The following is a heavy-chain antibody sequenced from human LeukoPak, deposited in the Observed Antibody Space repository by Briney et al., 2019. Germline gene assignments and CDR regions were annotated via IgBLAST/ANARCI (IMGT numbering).Heavy chain of an antibody. V-gene: IGHV5-51*01. D-gene: IGHD4-17*01. Sequence: GESLKISCKGSGYSFTSYWIGWVRQMPGKGLEGMGIIYPGDSDNRYSPSFQGQVTISADKSISTAYLQWSSLKASDTAMYYCARSADYGDYENNWFDPWGQGTLVTVSS. CDR1: GYSFTSYW. CDR2: IYPGDSDN. CDR3: ARSADYGDYENNWFDP. J-gene: IGHJ5*02.